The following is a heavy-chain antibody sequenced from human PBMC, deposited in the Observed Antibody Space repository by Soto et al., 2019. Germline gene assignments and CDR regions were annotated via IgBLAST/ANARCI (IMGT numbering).Heavy chain of an antibody. CDR1: GFTFSSCA. J-gene: IGHJ6*02. CDR2: IIDSGGST. Sequence: LRLSCAASGFTFSSCAMGGVRQAPGKGLEWVSDIIDSGGSTYYADSVKGRFTISRDNSKSTLYLQMNSLRAEDTALYYCAKGRSYYYYYGVDVWGQGTTVTVSS. CDR3: AKGRSYYYYYGVDV. V-gene: IGHV3-23*01.